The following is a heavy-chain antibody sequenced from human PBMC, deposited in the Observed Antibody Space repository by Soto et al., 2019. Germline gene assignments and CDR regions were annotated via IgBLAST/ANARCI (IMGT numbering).Heavy chain of an antibody. V-gene: IGHV3-66*01. CDR2: IQSGGST. CDR1: GFTVSSNY. J-gene: IGHJ4*02. Sequence: EVQLVESGGSLVQPGGSLRLSCAASGFTVSSNYMSWVHQAPGKGLEWVSVIQSGGSTYYADSVKGRFTISRDNSKNTLYLQMNGLRAEDTAVFYCARGYCSGASCSYFDYWGQGTLVTVSS. D-gene: IGHD2-15*01. CDR3: ARGYCSGASCSYFDY.